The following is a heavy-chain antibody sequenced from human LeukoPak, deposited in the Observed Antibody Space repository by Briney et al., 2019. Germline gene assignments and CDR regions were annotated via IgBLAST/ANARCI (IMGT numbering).Heavy chain of an antibody. J-gene: IGHJ5*02. D-gene: IGHD6-19*01. Sequence: GGSLRLSCGASGFTFSNYWMSWVRQAPGKGLEWVAHIKPDGSEKNYVDSVKGRFTLSRDDAKNSVYLQMNSLRVEDTAVYYCARDSGSGGPWGQGTPVTVSS. CDR2: IKPDGSEK. CDR3: ARDSGSGGP. V-gene: IGHV3-7*01. CDR1: GFTFSNYW.